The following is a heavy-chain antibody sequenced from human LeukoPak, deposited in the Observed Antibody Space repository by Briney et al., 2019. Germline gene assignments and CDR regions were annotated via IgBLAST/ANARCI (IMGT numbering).Heavy chain of an antibody. V-gene: IGHV1-18*01. CDR2: ISGYNGNT. Sequence: GASVKVSCKASGYTFTSYGISWVRQAPGQGLEWMGWISGYNGNTKYVQKFQGRVTMTTDTSTSTAYMELRSLRSDDTAVYYCARVDTDSSAYYYYHGMDVWGQGATVTVSS. J-gene: IGHJ6*02. D-gene: IGHD3-22*01. CDR1: GYTFTSYG. CDR3: ARVDTDSSAYYYYHGMDV.